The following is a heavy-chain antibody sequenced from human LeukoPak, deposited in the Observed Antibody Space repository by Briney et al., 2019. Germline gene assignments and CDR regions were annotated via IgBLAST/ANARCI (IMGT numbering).Heavy chain of an antibody. V-gene: IGHV3-20*04. CDR1: GFTFDDYG. CDR2: INWNGGRT. CDR3: ARECGGDCSMPSFDY. J-gene: IGHJ4*02. Sequence: GWSLRLSCAASGFTFDDYGMSWVRQAPGKGLEWVSGINWNGGRTGYADSVKGRFTISRDNAKNSLYLQMNSLRAEDTALYYCARECGGDCSMPSFDYWGQGTLVTVSS. D-gene: IGHD2-21*02.